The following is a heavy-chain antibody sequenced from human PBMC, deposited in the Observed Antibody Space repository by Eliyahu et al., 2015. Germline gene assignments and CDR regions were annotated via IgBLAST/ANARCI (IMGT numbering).Heavy chain of an antibody. Sequence: EVQLLESGGGLVQPGGXLXLSXAVSGFPFGXSAMGWGRPAPGKGLEWVSVISANGGSTDYADSVKGRFTISRDNSKNTLFLQMNSLRAEDTAVYYCAKDMESKLLWDFDYWGQGTQVTVSS. V-gene: IGHV3-23*01. CDR3: AKDMESKLLWDFDY. J-gene: IGHJ4*02. D-gene: IGHD2-2*01. CDR1: GFPFGXSA. CDR2: ISANGGST.